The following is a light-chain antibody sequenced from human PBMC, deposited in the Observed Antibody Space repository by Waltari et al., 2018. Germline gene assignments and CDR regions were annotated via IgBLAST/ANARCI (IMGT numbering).Light chain of an antibody. CDR2: GAS. CDR3: QQYNNWRGT. Sequence: IVMTQSPATLSVSPGERATLSCRASQSVSSNLAWYQQKPGQAPRRLIYGASTRATGIPARVSGSGSGTEFTLTISSLQAEDVAVYDCQQYNNWRGTFGQGTKVEIK. J-gene: IGKJ1*01. V-gene: IGKV3-15*01. CDR1: QSVSSN.